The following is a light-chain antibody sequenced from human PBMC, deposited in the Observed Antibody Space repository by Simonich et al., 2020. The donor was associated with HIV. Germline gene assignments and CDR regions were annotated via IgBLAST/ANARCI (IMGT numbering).Light chain of an antibody. Sequence: QSVLTQPPSVSAAPGQKVTISCSGSSSNIGNNYVSWYQQLPGTAPKLLIYDNNKRPSGIPDRFSGSKSGTSATLGITGLQAEDEADYYCQSYDSTLSGSKVFGGGTKLTVL. CDR2: DNN. J-gene: IGLJ3*02. CDR3: QSYDSTLSGSKV. CDR1: SSNIGNNY. V-gene: IGLV1-51*01.